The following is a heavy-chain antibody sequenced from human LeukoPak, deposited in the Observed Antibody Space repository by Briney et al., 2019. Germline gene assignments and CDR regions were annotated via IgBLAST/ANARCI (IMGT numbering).Heavy chain of an antibody. J-gene: IGHJ6*03. V-gene: IGHV4-39*01. CDR3: ARLILGYSYDIDSYYYYMDV. CDR1: GGSISSSSYY. Sequence: PSETLSLTCTVSGGSISSSSYYWGWIRQPPGKGLEWIGSIYYSGSTYYNPSLKSRVTISVDTSKNQFSLKLSSVTAADTAVYYCARLILGYSYDIDSYYYYMDVWGKGTTVTASS. CDR2: IYYSGST. D-gene: IGHD5-18*01.